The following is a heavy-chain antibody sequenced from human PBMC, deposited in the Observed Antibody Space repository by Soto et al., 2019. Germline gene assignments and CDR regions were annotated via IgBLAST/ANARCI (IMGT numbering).Heavy chain of an antibody. CDR1: GGSISSYY. J-gene: IGHJ5*02. CDR2: IYYSGST. V-gene: IGHV4-59*01. Sequence: PSETLSLTCTVSGGSISSYYWSWIRQPPGKGLEWIGYIYYSGSTNYNPSLKSRVTISVDTSKNQFSLKLSSVTAADTAVYYCARERERWLQDNWFDPWGQGTLVTVS. D-gene: IGHD5-12*01. CDR3: ARERERWLQDNWFDP.